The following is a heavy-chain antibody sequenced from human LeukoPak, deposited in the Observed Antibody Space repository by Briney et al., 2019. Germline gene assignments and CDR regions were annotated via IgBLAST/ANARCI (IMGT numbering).Heavy chain of an antibody. J-gene: IGHJ3*01. D-gene: IGHD3-10*01. CDR1: GGSISSNDYS. V-gene: IGHV4-30-4*01. CDR3: ARAHYYGSGSPDAFDV. CDR2: MYYSGSS. Sequence: PSETLSLTCTVSGGSISSNDYSWSSIRQPPGRGLEWIGYMYYSGSSYYSPSLKSRVTISVDTSKNRFSLKLSSVTAADTAVYYCARAHYYGSGSPDAFDVWGQGTLVTVFS.